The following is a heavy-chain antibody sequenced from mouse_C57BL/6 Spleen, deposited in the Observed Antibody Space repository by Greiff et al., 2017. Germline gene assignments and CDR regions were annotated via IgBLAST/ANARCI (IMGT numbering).Heavy chain of an antibody. J-gene: IGHJ2*01. CDR3: ARRADSSGSYYFDY. Sequence: QVQLQQPGAELVMPGASVKLSCKASGYTFTSYWMHWVKQRPGQGLEWIGAIDPSDSYTNYNQKFKGKSTLTVDKSSSTAYMQLSSLTSEDSAVYYCARRADSSGSYYFDYWGQGTTLTVSS. V-gene: IGHV1-69*01. CDR1: GYTFTSYW. CDR2: IDPSDSYT. D-gene: IGHD3-2*02.